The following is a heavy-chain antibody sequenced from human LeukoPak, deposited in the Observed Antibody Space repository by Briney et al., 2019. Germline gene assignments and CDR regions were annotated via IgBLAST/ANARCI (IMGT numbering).Heavy chain of an antibody. Sequence: SETLSLTCAVYGGSFSGYYWSWIRHPPGKGLEWIGFIFYSGTTNYNPSLKSRVTISVETSKNEFSLKLRSVTAADTAVYYCARVTGYRIEDYFVYWGQGTLVTVSS. CDR3: ARVTGYRIEDYFVY. J-gene: IGHJ4*02. CDR2: IFYSGTT. V-gene: IGHV4-59*01. CDR1: GGSFSGYY. D-gene: IGHD6-13*01.